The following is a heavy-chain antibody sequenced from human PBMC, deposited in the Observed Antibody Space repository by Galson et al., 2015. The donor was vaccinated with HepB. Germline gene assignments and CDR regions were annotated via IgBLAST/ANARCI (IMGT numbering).Heavy chain of an antibody. CDR3: ASSAYGDYDHWYFDL. V-gene: IGHV1-18*04. Sequence: SVKVSCKASGGTFTSYGISWVRQAPGQGLEWMGWISAYNGNTNYAQKLQGRVTMTTDTFTSTAYMELRSLRSDDTAVYYCASSAYGDYDHWYFDLWGRGTLVTVSS. J-gene: IGHJ2*01. CDR2: ISAYNGNT. D-gene: IGHD4-17*01. CDR1: GGTFTSYG.